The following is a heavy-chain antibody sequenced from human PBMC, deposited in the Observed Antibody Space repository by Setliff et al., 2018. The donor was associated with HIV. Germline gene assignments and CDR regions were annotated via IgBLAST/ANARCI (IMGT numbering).Heavy chain of an antibody. CDR1: GGSIKSSSYY. CDR2: IYYSGNT. CDR3: ARVPNSSWYVTTQRTKEYFHQ. Sequence: PSETLSLTCTVSGGSIKSSSYYWGWIRQPPGKGLEWIGSIYYSGNTYYNPSLKSRVTISVDTSRNQFSLRLSSVTAADTAIYYCARVPNSSWYVTTQRTKEYFHQWGQGTLVTVSS. V-gene: IGHV4-39*07. J-gene: IGHJ1*01. D-gene: IGHD6-13*01.